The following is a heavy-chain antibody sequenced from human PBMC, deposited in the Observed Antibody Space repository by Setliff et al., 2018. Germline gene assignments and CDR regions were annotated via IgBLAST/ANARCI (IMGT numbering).Heavy chain of an antibody. V-gene: IGHV1-69*06. CDR1: GDTFTRYG. J-gene: IGHJ2*01. D-gene: IGHD6-19*01. CDR3: ARVAGIPVTGTSWYLDL. Sequence: GASVKVSCKASGDTFTRYGISWVRQAPGQGLEWVGTIIPIFDSPNTAQKFQDGVTITAEKSTSTVYMELSSLRSEDTAVYYCARVAGIPVTGTSWYLDLWGRGTLVTVSS. CDR2: IIPIFDSP.